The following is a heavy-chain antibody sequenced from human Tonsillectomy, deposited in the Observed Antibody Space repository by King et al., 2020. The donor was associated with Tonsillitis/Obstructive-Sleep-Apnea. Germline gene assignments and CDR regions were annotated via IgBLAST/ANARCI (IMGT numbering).Heavy chain of an antibody. J-gene: IGHJ4*02. V-gene: IGHV3-23*04. CDR3: AKEMYYDFWSGYYDY. D-gene: IGHD3-3*01. Sequence: EVQLVESGGGLVQPGGSLRLSCAASGFTFSSYAMSWVRQAPGKGLEWVSAISGSGGSTYYADSGKGRFTISRDNSNNTLYLQMNSLRAEDTAVYYRAKEMYYDFWSGYYDYWGQGTLVTVSS. CDR2: ISGSGGST. CDR1: GFTFSSYA.